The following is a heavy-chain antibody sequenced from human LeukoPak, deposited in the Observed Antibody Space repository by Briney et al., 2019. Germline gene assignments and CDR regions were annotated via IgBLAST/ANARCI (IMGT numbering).Heavy chain of an antibody. V-gene: IGHV3-66*04. J-gene: IGHJ3*02. CDR2: IYSGGST. D-gene: IGHD3-3*01. Sequence: GGSLRLSCAASGFTVSSNYMSWVRQAPGKGLEWVSVIYSGGSTYYADSVKGRFTISRDNSENTLYLQMNSLRAEDTAVYYCARHYDFWSGFDAFDIWGQGTMVTVSS. CDR1: GFTVSSNY. CDR3: ARHYDFWSGFDAFDI.